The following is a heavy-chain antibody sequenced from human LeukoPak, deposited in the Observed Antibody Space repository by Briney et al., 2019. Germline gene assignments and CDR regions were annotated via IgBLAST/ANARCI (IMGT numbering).Heavy chain of an antibody. CDR3: ARGLNYYDSSGRGY. J-gene: IGHJ4*02. CDR2: ISAYNGNT. D-gene: IGHD3-22*01. V-gene: IGHV1-18*01. CDR1: GYTFTSYG. Sequence: ASVEVSCKASGYTFTSYGISWVRQAPGQGLEWMGWISAYNGNTNYAQKLQGRVTMTTDTSTSTAYMELRSLRSDDTAVYYCARGLNYYDSSGRGYWGQGTLVTVSS.